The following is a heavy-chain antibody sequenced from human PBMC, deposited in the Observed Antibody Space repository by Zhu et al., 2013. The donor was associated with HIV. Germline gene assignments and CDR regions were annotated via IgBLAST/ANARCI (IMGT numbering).Heavy chain of an antibody. CDR1: GYTFTSYD. J-gene: IGHJ6*03. V-gene: IGHV1-8*01. D-gene: IGHD4-17*01. CDR3: ARDRTTGAHYFYMDV. CDR2: MNPNSGNT. Sequence: QVQLVQSGAEVKKPGASVKVSCKAAGYTFTSYDINWVRQATGQGLEWMGWMNPNSGNTGYAQKFQGRVTMTSDTSTRTVYMELSRLRSDDTAVYYCARDRTTGAHYFYMDVWGKGTTVTVSS.